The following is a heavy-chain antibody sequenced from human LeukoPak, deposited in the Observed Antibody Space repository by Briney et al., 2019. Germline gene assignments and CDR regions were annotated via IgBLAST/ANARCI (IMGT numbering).Heavy chain of an antibody. J-gene: IGHJ4*02. Sequence: ASVKVSCKASGYSFTDYYMHWVRQAPGQGLEWMGWINPKSGATSYAQRFHGRVTLSRDTSIGTAYMELTSLTSDDTAVYYCARVAHPSYWGQGTLVAVSS. CDR1: GYSFTDYY. CDR3: ARVAHPSY. CDR2: INPKSGAT. V-gene: IGHV1-2*02.